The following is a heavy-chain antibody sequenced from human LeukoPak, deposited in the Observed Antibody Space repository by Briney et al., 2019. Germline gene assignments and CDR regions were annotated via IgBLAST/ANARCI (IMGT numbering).Heavy chain of an antibody. CDR1: GYTFTGYY. V-gene: IGHV1-2*02. CDR2: INPNSGGT. CDR3: ARDRDLWFGELFRGDY. J-gene: IGHJ4*02. D-gene: IGHD3-10*01. Sequence: ASVKFSCNASGYTFTGYYMHWVRQAPGQGLEWMGWINPNSGGTNYAQKFQGRVTMTRDTSISTAYMELSRLRSDATAVYYCARDRDLWFGELFRGDYWGQGTLVTVSS.